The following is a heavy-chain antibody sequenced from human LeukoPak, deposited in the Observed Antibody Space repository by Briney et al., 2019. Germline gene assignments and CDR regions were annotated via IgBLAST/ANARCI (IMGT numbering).Heavy chain of an antibody. V-gene: IGHV1-8*01. D-gene: IGHD1-26*01. J-gene: IGHJ4*02. CDR3: ARDEVGGGPDAFDI. Sequence: AASVTVSCTASGYTFSNYDINWVRQVTGQGLEWMGWMNPDSGNTGYAQRFQGRVTLTRNPSISTAYMEVSSLRSDDTAVYYCARDEVGGGPDAFDIWGQGTLVTVSS. CDR2: MNPDSGNT. CDR1: GYTFSNYD.